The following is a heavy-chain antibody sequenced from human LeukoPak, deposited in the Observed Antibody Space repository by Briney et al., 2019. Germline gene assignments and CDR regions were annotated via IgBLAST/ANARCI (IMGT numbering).Heavy chain of an antibody. CDR1: GYTFTSYY. D-gene: IGHD3-9*01. Sequence: ASVEVSCKASGYTFTSYYMHWVRQAPGQGLEWMGITNPSGGSTSYAQKFQGRVTMTRDTSTSTVYMELSSLRSEDTAVYYCARDPGGYDILTGYYPDYWGQGTLVTVSS. CDR3: ARDPGGYDILTGYYPDY. CDR2: TNPSGGST. J-gene: IGHJ4*02. V-gene: IGHV1-46*01.